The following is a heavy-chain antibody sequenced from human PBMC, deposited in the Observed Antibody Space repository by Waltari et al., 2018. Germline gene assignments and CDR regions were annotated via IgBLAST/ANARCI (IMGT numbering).Heavy chain of an antibody. CDR2: IKQDGSEK. D-gene: IGHD7-27*01. V-gene: IGHV3-7*01. CDR3: ARGNWAPFDY. Sequence: EVQLVESGGGLVQPGGSLRLSCAASGLTFSSYWMTLVRQAPGKGLEWVAIIKQDGSEKHYVDSVKGRFTISRDNAKNSLYLQMNSLRVEDTAIYYCARGNWAPFDYWGQGTLVTVSS. CDR1: GLTFSSYW. J-gene: IGHJ4*02.